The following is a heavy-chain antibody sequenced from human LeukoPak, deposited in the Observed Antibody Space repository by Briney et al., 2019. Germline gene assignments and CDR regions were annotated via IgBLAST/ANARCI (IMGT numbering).Heavy chain of an antibody. J-gene: IGHJ4*02. Sequence: SETLSLTCTVSGGSITTSSYYWGWIRQPPGKGLEWIGSIYYSGSTYYNASLKSRGTISVDTSKNQFSLKLNSVTAADTAVYFCARQVVAVAGTGYFDYWGQGTLVTVSS. CDR2: IYYSGST. V-gene: IGHV4-39*01. CDR3: ARQVVAVAGTGYFDY. D-gene: IGHD6-19*01. CDR1: GGSITTSSYY.